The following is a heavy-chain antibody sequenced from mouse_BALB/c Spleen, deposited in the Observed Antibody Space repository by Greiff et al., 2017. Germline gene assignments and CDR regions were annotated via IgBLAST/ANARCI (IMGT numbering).Heavy chain of an antibody. CDR2: ISSGGST. J-gene: IGHJ3*01. CDR1: GFTFSSYA. Sequence: DVKLVESGGGLVKPGGSLKLSCAASGFTFSSYAMSWVRQTPEKRLEWVASISSGGSTYYPDSVKGRFTISRDNARNILYLQMSSLRSEDTAMYYCAREWDYYGSSWFAYWGQGTLVTVSA. D-gene: IGHD1-1*01. V-gene: IGHV5-6-5*01. CDR3: AREWDYYGSSWFAY.